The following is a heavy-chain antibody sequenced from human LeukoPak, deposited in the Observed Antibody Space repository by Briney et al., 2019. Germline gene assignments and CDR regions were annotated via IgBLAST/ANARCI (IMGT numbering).Heavy chain of an antibody. CDR2: INKDGSEN. Sequence: AGSLRFSGAASGFTFSSYWMSWDRQSPGKGLEWVANINKDGSENHYVDSVKGRFTISRDNAKNSVFVQMNGLRVEDTAVYYCVRAGGSSWSDFWGQGTLVTVSS. D-gene: IGHD6-13*01. J-gene: IGHJ4*02. V-gene: IGHV3-7*01. CDR1: GFTFSSYW. CDR3: VRAGGSSWSDF.